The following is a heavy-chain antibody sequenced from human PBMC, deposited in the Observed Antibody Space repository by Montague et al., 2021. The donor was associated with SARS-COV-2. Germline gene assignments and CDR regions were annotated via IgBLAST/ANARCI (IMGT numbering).Heavy chain of an antibody. V-gene: IGHV4-59*01. D-gene: IGHD3-10*01. Sequence: SETLSLTCTVSGGSISSYYWSWIRQPPGKGLEWIGYIYYSGSTNYNPSLKSRVTISVDTSKNQFSLELSSVTAADTAVYYCARVERGYYYGLGVSAHFDYWGQGTLVTVSS. CDR3: ARVERGYYYGLGVSAHFDY. CDR1: GGSISSYY. J-gene: IGHJ4*02. CDR2: IYYSGST.